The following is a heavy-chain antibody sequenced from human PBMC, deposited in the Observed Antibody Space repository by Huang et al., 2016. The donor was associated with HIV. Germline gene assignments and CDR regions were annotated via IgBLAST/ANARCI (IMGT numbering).Heavy chain of an antibody. V-gene: IGHV1-18*03. D-gene: IGHD3-10*01. CDR3: ARQGFGRSDAFDI. CDR2: INAYNGNT. Sequence: QVQLVQSGNEVKKPGASVKVSCKASDYSFNSYGINWVRQAPGQGLEWMGWINAYNGNTNYAQKLQGRVALTTDTSTSTAYMELRTLLSDDMAVYYCARQGFGRSDAFDIWGQGTMVTVSS. CDR1: DYSFNSYG. J-gene: IGHJ3*02.